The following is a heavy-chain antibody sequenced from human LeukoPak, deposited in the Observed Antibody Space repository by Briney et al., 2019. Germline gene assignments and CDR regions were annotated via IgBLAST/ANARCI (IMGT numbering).Heavy chain of an antibody. J-gene: IGHJ4*02. Sequence: PSETLSLTCAVSGGSISSSNWWSWVRQPPGKGLEWIGEIYHSGSTNYNPSLKSRVTMSVDTSKNQFSLKLSSVTAADTAVYYCGRGVVGATALGYWGQGTLVTVAS. CDR1: GGSISSSNW. V-gene: IGHV4-4*02. CDR3: GRGVVGATALGY. CDR2: IYHSGST. D-gene: IGHD1-26*01.